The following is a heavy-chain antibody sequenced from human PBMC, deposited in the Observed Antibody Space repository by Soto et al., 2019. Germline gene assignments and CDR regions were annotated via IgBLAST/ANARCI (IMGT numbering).Heavy chain of an antibody. CDR1: GGSISSGGYY. CDR3: ARVGGIHWFDP. Sequence: SETLSLTCTVSGGSISSGGYYWSWIRQHPGKGLEWIGYIYYSGSTYYNPSLKSRVTISVDTSKNQFSLKLSSVTAADTAVYYSARVGGIHWFDPWGQGTPVTVS. D-gene: IGHD3-16*01. J-gene: IGHJ5*02. V-gene: IGHV4-31*03. CDR2: IYYSGST.